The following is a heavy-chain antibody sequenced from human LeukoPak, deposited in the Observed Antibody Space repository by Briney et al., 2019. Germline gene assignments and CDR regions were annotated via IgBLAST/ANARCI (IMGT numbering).Heavy chain of an antibody. J-gene: IGHJ6*02. CDR1: GGSISSGDYY. D-gene: IGHD1-26*01. V-gene: IGHV4-30-4*01. Sequence: SQTLSLTCTVPGGSISSGDYYWRWIRQPPGRGLEWIVYIYYSGSNYYNPSLKSRVTISVDPSKNQVSLKLSSVTAADTAVYYCARDLVGLGYYYYGMDVWGQGTTVTVSS. CDR2: IYYSGSN. CDR3: ARDLVGLGYYYYGMDV.